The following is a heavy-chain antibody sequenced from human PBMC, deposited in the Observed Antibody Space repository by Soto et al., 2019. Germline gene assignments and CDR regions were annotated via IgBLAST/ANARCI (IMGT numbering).Heavy chain of an antibody. CDR1: GDSISNLDYF. V-gene: IGHV4-30-4*01. J-gene: IGHJ5*01. CDR2: IYKSATT. D-gene: IGHD7-27*01. Sequence: SETLSLTCSVSGDSISNLDYFWAWIRQPPGQALEYIGYIYKSATTYYNPSFESRVAISVDTSTGQFSLNVTSVTAADTAVYFCARGRYCLTGRCFPNWFDSWGQGALVTVSS. CDR3: ARGRYCLTGRCFPNWFDS.